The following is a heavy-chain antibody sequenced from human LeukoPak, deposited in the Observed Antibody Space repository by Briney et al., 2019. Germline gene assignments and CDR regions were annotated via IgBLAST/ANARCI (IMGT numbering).Heavy chain of an antibody. CDR3: VSTAQG. CDR1: GFTFGNYA. Sequence: GGSLRLSCPASGFTFGNYAMHWVRQAPGKGLEYVSAISTNGGSTYYADSVKGRFTISRGNSKNTLYLQMSSLSTEDTAVYYCVSTAQGWGQGILVTVSS. J-gene: IGHJ4*02. V-gene: IGHV3-64D*06. CDR2: ISTNGGST. D-gene: IGHD4-17*01.